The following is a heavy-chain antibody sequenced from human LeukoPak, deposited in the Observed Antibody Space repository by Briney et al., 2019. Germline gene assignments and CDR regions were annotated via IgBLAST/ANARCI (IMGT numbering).Heavy chain of an antibody. Sequence: NPSETLSLTCAVYGGSFSGYYWTWFRQSPGKGLEWIWEINHGGSTKYHPSLKSRVATSVDTSKKQFYLKLSSVTAADTAVYYCARGGLSSNYFDYWGQGTLVTVSS. CDR3: ARGGLSSNYFDY. J-gene: IGHJ4*02. CDR2: INHGGST. D-gene: IGHD4-11*01. CDR1: GGSFSGYY. V-gene: IGHV4-34*01.